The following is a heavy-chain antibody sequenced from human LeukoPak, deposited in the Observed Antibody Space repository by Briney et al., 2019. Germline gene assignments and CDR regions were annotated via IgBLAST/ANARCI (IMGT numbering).Heavy chain of an antibody. J-gene: IGHJ4*02. Sequence: GRSLRLSCAASGFTFSSYAMHWVRQAPGKGLEWVAVISYDGSNKYYADSVKGRFTISRDNSKNTLYLQMNSLRAEDTAVYYCAKGMKYNWNYPYDYWGQGTLVTVSS. CDR2: ISYDGSNK. V-gene: IGHV3-30-3*01. CDR1: GFTFSSYA. CDR3: AKGMKYNWNYPYDY. D-gene: IGHD1-7*01.